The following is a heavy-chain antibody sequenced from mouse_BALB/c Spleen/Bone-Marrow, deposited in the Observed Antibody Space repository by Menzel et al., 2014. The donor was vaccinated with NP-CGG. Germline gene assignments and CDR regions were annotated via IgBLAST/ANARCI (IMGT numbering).Heavy chain of an antibody. D-gene: IGHD2-4*01. CDR3: ARSEDYDGFAY. Sequence: VQLQQPGPALVKPGASVKISCKASGYSFTGYFMNWVIQSHGKSLEWIGRINPYNGGTFYNQKFKGKATLTVDKCSSTAHMELRSLASDDSAVYYCARSEDYDGFAYWGQGTLVTVSA. V-gene: IGHV1-20*02. CDR2: INPYNGGT. CDR1: GYSFTGYF. J-gene: IGHJ3*01.